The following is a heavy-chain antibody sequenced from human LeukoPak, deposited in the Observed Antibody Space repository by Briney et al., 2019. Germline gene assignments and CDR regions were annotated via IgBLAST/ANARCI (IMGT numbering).Heavy chain of an antibody. D-gene: IGHD3-22*01. CDR1: GGSISSYY. CDR2: IYTSGST. J-gene: IGHJ3*02. V-gene: IGHV4-4*07. CDR3: ARDLLESYYDRSGRRGDI. Sequence: SETLSLTCTVSGGSISSYYWSWIRQPAGKGLEWIGRIYTSGSTNYNPSLKSRVTMSVDTSKNQFSLKLSSVTAADTAVYYCARDLLESYYDRSGRRGDIWGQGTMVTVSS.